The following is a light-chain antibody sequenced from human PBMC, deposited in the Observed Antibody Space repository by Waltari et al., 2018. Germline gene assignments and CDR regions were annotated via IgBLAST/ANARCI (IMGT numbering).Light chain of an antibody. CDR2: AIS. Sequence: DIQMTQSPSSLSASVGDRFTIPCRASQDISTSLAWYQQKPGKVPKVLTFAISTLQSGVPSRFSGSGSGTDFTLTISSLQPEDVATYYCQKYNSAPWTFGQGTRVEIK. CDR3: QKYNSAPWT. V-gene: IGKV1-27*01. J-gene: IGKJ1*01. CDR1: QDISTS.